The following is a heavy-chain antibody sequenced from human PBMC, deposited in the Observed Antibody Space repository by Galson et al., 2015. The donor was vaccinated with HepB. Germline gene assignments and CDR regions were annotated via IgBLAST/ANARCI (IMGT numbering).Heavy chain of an antibody. CDR2: ISADNGNT. Sequence: SCKASGYTFTSYGISWVRQAPGQGLEWMGWISADNGNTNYAQKFQGRVTMTTDTFTNTAYMEPRSLRSDDTAVYYCARVEFYDFWSAYFGLAYWGQGTLVTVSS. J-gene: IGHJ4*02. V-gene: IGHV1-18*04. CDR1: GYTFTSYG. CDR3: ARVEFYDFWSAYFGLAY. D-gene: IGHD3-3*01.